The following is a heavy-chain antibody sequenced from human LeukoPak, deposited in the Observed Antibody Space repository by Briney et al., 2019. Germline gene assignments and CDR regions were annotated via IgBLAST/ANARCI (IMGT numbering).Heavy chain of an antibody. Sequence: GGSLRLSCAASGFTFTNYEMNWVRQAPGKGLEWVSYISNSGSIIYYADSVKGRFTISRDNAKNSLYLQMNSLRAEDTAVYYCARVMEYYYYYMDVWGKGATVTISS. D-gene: IGHD3-10*01. V-gene: IGHV3-48*03. J-gene: IGHJ6*03. CDR1: GFTFTNYE. CDR3: ARVMEYYYYYMDV. CDR2: ISNSGSII.